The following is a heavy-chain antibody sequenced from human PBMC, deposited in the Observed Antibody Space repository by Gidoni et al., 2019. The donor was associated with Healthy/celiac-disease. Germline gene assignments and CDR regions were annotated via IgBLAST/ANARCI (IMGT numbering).Heavy chain of an antibody. D-gene: IGHD2-2*01. V-gene: IGHV3-7*03. J-gene: IGHJ6*02. CDR1: GFTFISYW. CDR2: IKQDGSEK. Sequence: EVQLVESGGGLVQPGGSLRLSCAASGFTFISYWMSWVRKAPGKGLEWVANIKQDGSEKYYVDSVKGRFTISRDNAKNSLYLQMNSLRAEDTAVYYCARHGGDIVVVPVKGRLDVWGQGTTVTVSS. CDR3: ARHGGDIVVVPVKGRLDV.